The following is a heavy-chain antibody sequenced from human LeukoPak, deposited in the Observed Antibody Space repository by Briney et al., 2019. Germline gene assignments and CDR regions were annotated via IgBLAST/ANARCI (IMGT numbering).Heavy chain of an antibody. D-gene: IGHD3-10*01. J-gene: IGHJ3*01. CDR1: GFTFSSYG. CDR2: ISYDGSNK. V-gene: IGHV3-30*03. Sequence: WGSLRLSCAASGFTFSSYGMHWVRQAPGRGLEWVAVISYDGSNKYYADSVKGRFTISRDNSKKTLYLQMHSLRAEDKAVYYCAREPDYYATSWGQGTMVTVSS. CDR3: AREPDYYATS.